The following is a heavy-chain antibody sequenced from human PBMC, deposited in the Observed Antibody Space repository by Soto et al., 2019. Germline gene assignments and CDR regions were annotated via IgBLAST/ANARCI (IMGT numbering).Heavy chain of an antibody. V-gene: IGHV3-74*01. Sequence: GGSLRLSCAASGFTFSSYWMHWVRQAPGKGLVWVSRINSDGSSTSYADSVKGRFTISRDNAKNTLYLQMNSLRAEDTAVYYCARDGSTVVTPFAYYGMDVWGQGTTVTVSS. CDR2: INSDGSST. D-gene: IGHD4-17*01. J-gene: IGHJ6*02. CDR1: GFTFSSYW. CDR3: ARDGSTVVTPFAYYGMDV.